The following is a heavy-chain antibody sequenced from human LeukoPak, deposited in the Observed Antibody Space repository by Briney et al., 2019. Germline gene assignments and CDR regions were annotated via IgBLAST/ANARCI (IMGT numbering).Heavy chain of an antibody. CDR1: GDSVSNNIAA. D-gene: IGHD5-18*01. J-gene: IGHJ4*02. V-gene: IGHV6-1*01. Sequence: SQTLSLTCAISGDSVSNNIAAWTWIRQSPSRGLEWLGRTYYRSKWYNDYAVSVKSRITINPDTSKNQFSLHLNSVTPEDTAVYYCARGVPSYLDYWGQGTLVTVSS. CDR2: TYYRSKWYN. CDR3: ARGVPSYLDY.